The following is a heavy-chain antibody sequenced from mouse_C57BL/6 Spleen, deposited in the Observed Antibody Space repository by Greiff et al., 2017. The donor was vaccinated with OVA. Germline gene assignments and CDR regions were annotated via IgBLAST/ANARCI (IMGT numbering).Heavy chain of an antibody. D-gene: IGHD1-1*01. CDR1: GYSITSGYY. J-gene: IGHJ3*01. CDR3: ARDSPYYYGSSSWFAY. V-gene: IGHV3-6*01. CDR2: ISYDGSN. Sequence: EVKLVESGPGLVKPSQSLSLTCSVTGYSITSGYYWNWIRQFPGNKLEWMGYISYDGSNNYNPSLKNRISITRDTSKNQFFLKLNSVTTEDTATYYCARDSPYYYGSSSWFAYWGQGTLVTVSA.